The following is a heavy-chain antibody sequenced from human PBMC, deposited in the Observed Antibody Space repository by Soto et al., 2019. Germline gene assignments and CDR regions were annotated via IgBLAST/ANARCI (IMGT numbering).Heavy chain of an antibody. CDR3: GRGRSGQIVVFY. J-gene: IGHJ4*02. D-gene: IGHD1-26*01. Sequence: SVKVSCKASGYTFTGHYIHWVRQAPEQGPEWMGEIGPESGATRYAQKFQGGVTMTRDMSTTTVYMELNNLSPDDTAVYYCGRGRSGQIVVFYWGQGTPVTVSS. CDR1: GYTFTGHY. CDR2: IGPESGAT. V-gene: IGHV1-2*02.